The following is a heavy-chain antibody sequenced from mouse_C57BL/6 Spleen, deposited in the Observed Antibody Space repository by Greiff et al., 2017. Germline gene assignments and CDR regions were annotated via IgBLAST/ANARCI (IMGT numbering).Heavy chain of an antibody. CDR3: TTGYYYGSSYGY. D-gene: IGHD1-1*01. Sequence: VQLQQSGAELVRPGASVKLSCTASGFNLKDDYMHWVKQRPEQGLEWIGWIDPENGDTEYASKFQGKATITADTSSNTAYLQLSSLTSEDTAVYYCTTGYYYGSSYGYWGQGTTLTVSS. CDR2: IDPENGDT. J-gene: IGHJ2*01. V-gene: IGHV14-4*01. CDR1: GFNLKDDY.